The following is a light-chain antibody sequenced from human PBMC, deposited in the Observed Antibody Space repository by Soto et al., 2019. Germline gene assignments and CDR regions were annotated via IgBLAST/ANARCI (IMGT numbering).Light chain of an antibody. CDR3: QQYNNWPPWT. V-gene: IGKV3-15*01. J-gene: IGKJ1*01. CDR2: GAS. Sequence: EIVLTQSPAILSVSPGERATLSCGASQSVSSNLAWYQQKPGQAPRLLIYGASTRATGIPARFSGSGSGTEFTLTISSLQSEDFAVYYCQQYNNWPPWTFGQGTKV. CDR1: QSVSSN.